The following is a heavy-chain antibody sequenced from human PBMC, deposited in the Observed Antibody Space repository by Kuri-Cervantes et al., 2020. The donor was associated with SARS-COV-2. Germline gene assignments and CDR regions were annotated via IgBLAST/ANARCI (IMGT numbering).Heavy chain of an antibody. V-gene: IGHV1-69*06. CDR1: GGTFSSYD. D-gene: IGHD3-10*01. CDR2: IIPNFGTA. Sequence: SVKVSCKASGGTFSSYDISWVRQAPGQGLEWMGGIIPNFGTANYAQKFQGRVTITADKSTSTAYMELSSLRSEDTAVYYCARDGAGTVYTSRYYGMDVWGQGTMVTVSS. CDR3: ARDGAGTVYTSRYYGMDV. J-gene: IGHJ6*02.